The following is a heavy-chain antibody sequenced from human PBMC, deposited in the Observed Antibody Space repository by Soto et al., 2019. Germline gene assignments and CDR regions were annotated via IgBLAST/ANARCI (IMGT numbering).Heavy chain of an antibody. J-gene: IGHJ6*02. CDR3: ARGTVSEDTIFGVLDV. D-gene: IGHD3-3*01. Sequence: PGGSLRLSCAASGFTFSSYAMHWVRQAPGKGLEWVAVISYDGSNKYYADSVKGRFTISRDNSKNTLYLQMNSLRAEDTAVYYCARGTVSEDTIFGVLDVWGQGTTVTVSS. CDR1: GFTFSSYA. CDR2: ISYDGSNK. V-gene: IGHV3-30-3*01.